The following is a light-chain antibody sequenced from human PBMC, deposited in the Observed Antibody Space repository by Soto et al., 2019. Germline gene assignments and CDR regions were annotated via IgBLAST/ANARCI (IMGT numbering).Light chain of an antibody. J-gene: IGKJ2*01. CDR3: QQYGSSPYT. CDR2: GAS. Sequence: EIVLTQSPGTLSLSPGERATLSCRASQSVSSNYLAWFQQKPGQAPRLLISGASSRASGIPDRFSGSGSGTDFTLTISRLEPEEFAVYYCQQYGSSPYTFGQGTKLEIK. CDR1: QSVSSNY. V-gene: IGKV3-20*01.